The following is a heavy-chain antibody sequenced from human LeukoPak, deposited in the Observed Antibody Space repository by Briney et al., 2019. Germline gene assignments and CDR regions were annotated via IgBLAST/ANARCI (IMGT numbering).Heavy chain of an antibody. J-gene: IGHJ4*02. D-gene: IGHD5/OR15-5a*01. Sequence: GGSLRLSCAASGFTFSSHSMNWVRQAPGKGLEWVSSISTSSSYIYYADSAKGRFTISRDNAKNSLYLQMNSLRAEDTAVYYCARASSVTAGPLDYWGQGTLVTVSS. CDR1: GFTFSSHS. V-gene: IGHV3-21*01. CDR3: ARASSVTAGPLDY. CDR2: ISTSSSYI.